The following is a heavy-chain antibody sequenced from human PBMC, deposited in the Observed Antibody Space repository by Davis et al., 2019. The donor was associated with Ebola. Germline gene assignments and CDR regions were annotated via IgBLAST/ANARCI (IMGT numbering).Heavy chain of an antibody. J-gene: IGHJ3*02. Sequence: GGSLRLSCVDSGFSFSTYTMNWVRQAPGKGLEWISYISSTSRSIYYADSVKGRFTISRDNARKSLFLQMNSLGDEDTAVYYCARGLTYCGGDCFRALDIWGQGALVTVSS. CDR2: ISSTSRSI. CDR1: GFSFSTYT. V-gene: IGHV3-48*02. CDR3: ARGLTYCGGDCFRALDI. D-gene: IGHD2-21*02.